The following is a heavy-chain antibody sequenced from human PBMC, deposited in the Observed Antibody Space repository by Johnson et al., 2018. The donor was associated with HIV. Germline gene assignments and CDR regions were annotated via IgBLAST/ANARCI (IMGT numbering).Heavy chain of an antibody. D-gene: IGHD3-22*01. CDR1: GFTFSSYW. J-gene: IGHJ3*02. CDR3: ARCGSGHNSSGYYYYSGAFDI. Sequence: MQLVESGGGLVQPGGSLRLSCAASGFTFSSYWMSWVRQAPGKGLEWVANIKQDGSDKHYADSVKGRFTLSRDNAKNSLYLQMNSLRAEDTAVCYCARCGSGHNSSGYYYYSGAFDIWGQGTMVTVSS. V-gene: IGHV3-7*01. CDR2: IKQDGSDK.